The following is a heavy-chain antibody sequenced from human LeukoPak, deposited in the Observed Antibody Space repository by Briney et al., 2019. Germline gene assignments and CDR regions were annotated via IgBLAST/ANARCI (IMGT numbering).Heavy chain of an antibody. CDR2: IYTSGST. D-gene: IGHD6-6*01. V-gene: IGHV4-61*02. Sequence: SQTLSLTCTASGGSISSGSYYWSWIRQPAGKGLEWIGRIYTSGSTNYNPSLKSRVTISVDTSKNQFSLKLSSVTAADTAVYYCARGRGQYSSSPMDYYYYGMDVWGQGTTVTVSS. CDR1: GGSISSGSYY. J-gene: IGHJ6*02. CDR3: ARGRGQYSSSPMDYYYYGMDV.